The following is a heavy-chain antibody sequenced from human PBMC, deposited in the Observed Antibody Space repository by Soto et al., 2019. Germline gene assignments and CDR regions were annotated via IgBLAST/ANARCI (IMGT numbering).Heavy chain of an antibody. CDR1: GGSISSYY. V-gene: IGHV4-59*01. J-gene: IGHJ4*02. CDR2: IYHSGTT. CDR3: ARERPTAFDY. Sequence: SKTLSLTCTVSGGSISSYYWTWIRQPPGEGLEWIGYIYHSGTTTYNPSLKSRVSISVDTSRNQFSLRLSSVTAADTAVYYCARERPTAFDYWGPGTLVSVYS.